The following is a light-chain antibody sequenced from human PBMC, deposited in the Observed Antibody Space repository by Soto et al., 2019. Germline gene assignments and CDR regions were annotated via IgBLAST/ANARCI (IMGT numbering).Light chain of an antibody. CDR1: SSDVGGYNY. J-gene: IGLJ3*02. CDR2: EVS. V-gene: IGLV2-14*01. Sequence: QSALTQPASVSGSPGQSITISCTGTSSDVGGYNYVSWYQQHPGKAPKLMIYEVSNRSSGSSNRFSGSKSGNTASLTISGLQAEDEADYYCTSYTTSSTHWVFGGGTKLTVL. CDR3: TSYTTSSTHWV.